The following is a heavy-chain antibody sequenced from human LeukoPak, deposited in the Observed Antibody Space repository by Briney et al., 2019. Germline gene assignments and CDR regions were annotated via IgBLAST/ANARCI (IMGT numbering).Heavy chain of an antibody. CDR3: ARRVRDIVLDY. D-gene: IGHD2-8*02. J-gene: IGHJ4*02. V-gene: IGHV4-30-4*01. CDR1: GGSISSGDYY. Sequence: PSQTLSLTCTVSGGSISSGDYYWTWIRQPPGKGLEWIGNIYNSGTTYSNPSLKSRVTISVDTSKNQFSLKLSSVTAADTAVYYCARRVRDIVLDYWGQGTLVTVSS. CDR2: IYNSGTT.